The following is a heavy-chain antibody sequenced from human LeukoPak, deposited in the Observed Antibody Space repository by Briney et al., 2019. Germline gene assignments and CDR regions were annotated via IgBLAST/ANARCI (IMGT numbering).Heavy chain of an antibody. CDR2: ISSSSSTI. J-gene: IGHJ4*02. Sequence: PGGSLRLSCAASGFTFSSYSMNWVRQAPGKGLEWVSYISSSSSTIYYADSVKGRFTISRDNAKNSLYLQMNSLRAEDTAVYYCARDNADSSSWYDAVGDYWGQGTLVTVSS. D-gene: IGHD6-13*01. CDR1: GFTFSSYS. CDR3: ARDNADSSSWYDAVGDY. V-gene: IGHV3-48*04.